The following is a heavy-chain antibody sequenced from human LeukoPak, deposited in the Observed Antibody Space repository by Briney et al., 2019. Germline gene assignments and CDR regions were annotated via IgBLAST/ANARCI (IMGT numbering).Heavy chain of an antibody. Sequence: ASVKVSCKASGYTFTRYAMNWVRQAPGQGLEWMGIINPSGGSTSYAQKFQGRVTMTRDMSTSTVYMELSSLRSEDTAVYYCARDGAYCGGDCYYYFDYWGQGTLVTVSS. D-gene: IGHD2-21*02. CDR1: GYTFTRYA. CDR3: ARDGAYCGGDCYYYFDY. V-gene: IGHV1-46*01. J-gene: IGHJ4*02. CDR2: INPSGGST.